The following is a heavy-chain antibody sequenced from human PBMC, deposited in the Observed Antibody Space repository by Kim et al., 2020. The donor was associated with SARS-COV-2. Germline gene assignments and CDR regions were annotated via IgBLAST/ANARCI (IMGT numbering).Heavy chain of an antibody. D-gene: IGHD5-12*01. CDR3: ARDQEGATRSRGGYYYYYYGMDV. CDR1: GFTFSSYS. Sequence: GGSLRLSCAASGFTFSSYSMNWVRQAPGKGLEWVSYISSSSSTIYYADSVKGRFTISRDNAKNSLYLQMNSLRDEDTAVYYCARDQEGATRSRGGYYYYYYGMDVWGQGTTVTVSS. J-gene: IGHJ6*02. V-gene: IGHV3-48*02. CDR2: ISSSSSTI.